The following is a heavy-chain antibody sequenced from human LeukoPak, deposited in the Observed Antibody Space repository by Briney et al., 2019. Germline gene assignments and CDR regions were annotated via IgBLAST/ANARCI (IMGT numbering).Heavy chain of an antibody. Sequence: SETLSLTCAVYGGSFSGYYWSWIRQPPGKGLEWIGYIYYSGSTYYNPSLKSRVTISVDTSKNQFSLKLSSVTAADTAVYYCARLNTYYYDSSAPWGQGTLVTVSS. CDR1: GGSFSGYY. CDR3: ARLNTYYYDSSAP. D-gene: IGHD3-22*01. V-gene: IGHV4-30-4*08. CDR2: IYYSGST. J-gene: IGHJ5*02.